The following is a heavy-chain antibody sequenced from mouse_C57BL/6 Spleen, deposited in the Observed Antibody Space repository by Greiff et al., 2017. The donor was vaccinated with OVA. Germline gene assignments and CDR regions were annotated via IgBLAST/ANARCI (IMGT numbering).Heavy chain of an antibody. Sequence: EVKLVESGGDLVKPGGSLKLSCAASGFTFSSYGMSWVRQTPDKRLEWVATISSGGSYTYYPDSVKGRFTISRDNAKNTLYLQMSSLKSEDTAMYYCARRPYDYDEGAFDYWGQGTTLTVSS. V-gene: IGHV5-6*02. CDR2: ISSGGSYT. D-gene: IGHD2-4*01. CDR1: GFTFSSYG. CDR3: ARRPYDYDEGAFDY. J-gene: IGHJ2*01.